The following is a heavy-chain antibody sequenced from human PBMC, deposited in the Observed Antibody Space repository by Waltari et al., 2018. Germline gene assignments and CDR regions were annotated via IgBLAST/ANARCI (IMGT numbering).Heavy chain of an antibody. J-gene: IGHJ4*02. Sequence: EEQLLESGGGLVQPGDSLRLSCAGSGFRFSNFWMNWVRQAPGKGLVWVARISDDGTSVNYADSVKGRFTISRDNAKNSLYLQMSSLRAEDTALYYCARITRNSPPDYWGQGTLVTVSS. V-gene: IGHV3-74*01. CDR3: ARITRNSPPDY. CDR2: ISDDGTSV. CDR1: GFRFSNFW. D-gene: IGHD1-20*01.